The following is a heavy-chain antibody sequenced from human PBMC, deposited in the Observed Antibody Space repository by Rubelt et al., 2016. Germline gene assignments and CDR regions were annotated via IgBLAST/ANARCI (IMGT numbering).Heavy chain of an antibody. V-gene: IGHV4-34*01. Sequence: QVQLQQWGAGLLKPSETLSLTCAVYGGSFSGYYWSWIRQPPGKGLEWIGEINHSGSTNYNPSLKRRVTISVDTSKSQFSLKLSSVTAADTAVYYCARGASDSSAGNWFDPWGQGTLVTVSS. CDR1: GGSFSGYY. D-gene: IGHD3-22*01. CDR3: ARGASDSSAGNWFDP. J-gene: IGHJ5*02. CDR2: INHSGST.